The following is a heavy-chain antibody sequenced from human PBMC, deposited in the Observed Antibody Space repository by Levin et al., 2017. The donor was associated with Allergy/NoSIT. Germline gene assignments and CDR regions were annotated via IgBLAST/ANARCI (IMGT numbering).Heavy chain of an antibody. J-gene: IGHJ3*02. Sequence: GESLKISCKASGYTFTSYDINWVRQATGQGLEWMGWMNPNSGNTGYAQKFQGRVTMTRNTSISTAYMELSSLRSEDTAVYYCARDYSNYGAVAFDIWGQGTMVTVSS. CDR2: MNPNSGNT. CDR1: GYTFTSYD. V-gene: IGHV1-8*01. D-gene: IGHD4-11*01. CDR3: ARDYSNYGAVAFDI.